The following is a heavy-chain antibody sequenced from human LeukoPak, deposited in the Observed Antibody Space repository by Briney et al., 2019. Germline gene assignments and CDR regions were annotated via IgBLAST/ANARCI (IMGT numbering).Heavy chain of an antibody. CDR1: GFTLSSYG. Sequence: GESLKISCKGSGFTLSSYGMHWVRQAPGKGLEWVAVISYDANKKYYVDSVKGRFTISRDDSNNTLYLQMNSLRAEDTAVYYCAKRLAGASGWYSLDYWGQGTLVTVSS. CDR3: AKRLAGASGWYSLDY. V-gene: IGHV3-30*18. J-gene: IGHJ4*02. D-gene: IGHD6-19*01. CDR2: ISYDANKK.